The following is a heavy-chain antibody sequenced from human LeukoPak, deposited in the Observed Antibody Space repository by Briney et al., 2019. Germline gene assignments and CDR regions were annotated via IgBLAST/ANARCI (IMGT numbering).Heavy chain of an antibody. CDR1: GGTFSSYA. Sequence: SVKVSCKASGGTFSSYAISWVRQAPGQGLEWMGGIIPIFGTANYAQKFQGRVTITADESTSTAYMELSSLRSEDTAVYYCARPVPPPSDWNVVGWFDPSSEGKLVTVSS. D-gene: IGHD1-1*01. CDR3: ARPVPPPSDWNVVGWFDP. CDR2: IIPIFGTA. J-gene: IGHJ5*02. V-gene: IGHV1-69*13.